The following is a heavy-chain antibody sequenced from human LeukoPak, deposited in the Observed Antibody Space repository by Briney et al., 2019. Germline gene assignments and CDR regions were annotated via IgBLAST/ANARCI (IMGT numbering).Heavy chain of an antibody. V-gene: IGHV3-23*01. CDR1: GFTFSSYA. CDR2: ISGSGGST. J-gene: IGHJ4*02. Sequence: PGGSLRLSCAASGFTFSSYAMNWVRQAPGKGLEWVSGISGSGGSTYYADSVKGRFTISRDNSKNTLYLRMNSLRAEDTAVYYCANEVAAAATYYFDYWGQGTLVTVSS. CDR3: ANEVAAAATYYFDY. D-gene: IGHD6-13*01.